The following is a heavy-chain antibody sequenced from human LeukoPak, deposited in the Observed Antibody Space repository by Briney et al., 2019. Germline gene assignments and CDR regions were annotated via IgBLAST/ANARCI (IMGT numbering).Heavy chain of an antibody. CDR2: IYTSGST. CDR1: GGSFSGYY. Sequence: SETLSLTCAVYGGSFSGYYWSWIRQPAGKGLEWIGRIYTSGSTNYNPSLKSRVTMSVDTSKNQFSLKLSSVTAADTAVYYCARDYCSSTSCSGVNWFDPWGQGTLVTVSS. CDR3: ARDYCSSTSCSGVNWFDP. V-gene: IGHV4-4*07. D-gene: IGHD2-2*01. J-gene: IGHJ5*02.